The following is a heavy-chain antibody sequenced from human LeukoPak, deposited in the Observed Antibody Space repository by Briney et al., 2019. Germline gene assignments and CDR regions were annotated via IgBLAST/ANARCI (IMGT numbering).Heavy chain of an antibody. CDR1: GGTFSSYA. J-gene: IGHJ6*03. CDR2: IIPILGIA. Sequence: SVKVSCKASGGTFSSYAISWVRQAPGQGFEWMGRIIPILGIANYAQKFQGRVTITADKSTSTAYMELSSLRSEDTAVYYCARVSDYYYMDVWGKGTTVTVSS. CDR3: ARVSDYYYMDV. V-gene: IGHV1-69*04.